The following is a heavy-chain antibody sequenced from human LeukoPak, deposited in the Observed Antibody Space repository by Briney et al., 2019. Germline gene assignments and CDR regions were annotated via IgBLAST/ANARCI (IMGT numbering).Heavy chain of an antibody. CDR3: ARTYYYDSGGYYA. D-gene: IGHD3-22*01. CDR2: AKQDGSER. CDR1: GFTFSRYW. Sequence: GGSLRLSCAASGFTFSRYWMNWVRQAPGKGLEWVANAKQDGSERYYVDSVKGRFTISRDNAKNSLYLQMNSLRAEDTAVYYCARTYYYDSGGYYAWGQGTLVTVSS. J-gene: IGHJ4*02. V-gene: IGHV3-7*01.